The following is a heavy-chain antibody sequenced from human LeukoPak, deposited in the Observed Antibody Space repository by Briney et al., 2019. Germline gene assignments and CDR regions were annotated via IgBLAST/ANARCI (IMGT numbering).Heavy chain of an antibody. Sequence: GASMKVSCKTSGYAFINYAINWVRQAPGQGLEWMGWINTNTGNPTYAQGFTGRFVFSLDTSVSTTYLQISSLETEDTAIYYCARSNNDGDYLGVGFDYWGQGALVTVSS. J-gene: IGHJ4*02. D-gene: IGHD4-17*01. CDR1: GYAFINYA. CDR3: ARSNNDGDYLGVGFDY. CDR2: INTNTGNP. V-gene: IGHV7-4-1*02.